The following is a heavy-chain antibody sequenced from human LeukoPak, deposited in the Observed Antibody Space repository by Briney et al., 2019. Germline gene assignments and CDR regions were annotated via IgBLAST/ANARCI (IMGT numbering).Heavy chain of an antibody. V-gene: IGHV3-23*01. Sequence: LPGGALRLSCAASGFTFSSYAMSWVRQAPGKGLEWVSAISGSGGSTYYADSVKGRFTISRDNSKNTLYLQMSSLSAEDTAVYYCAKAYGSGSDFDYWGQGTLVTVSS. J-gene: IGHJ4*02. CDR2: ISGSGGST. D-gene: IGHD3-10*01. CDR3: AKAYGSGSDFDY. CDR1: GFTFSSYA.